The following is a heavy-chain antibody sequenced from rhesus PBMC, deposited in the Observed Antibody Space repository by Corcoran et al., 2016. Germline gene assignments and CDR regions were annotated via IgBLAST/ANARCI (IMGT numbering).Heavy chain of an antibody. CDR3: TREDPDNSGWFFDS. D-gene: IGHD6-31*01. CDR2: IRSKVERR. J-gene: IGHJ4*01. Sequence: QVQLVPSGAEAKKPGASVILYCNAYVYTFPKSFLHCVGHNPMTLLEWMGWIRSKVERRAYAKKVHVRVKITSSTAKSKGYREMRGRRSEDTAVYFCTREDPDNSGWFFDSWGQGALVTVSS. V-gene: IGHV1S9*01. CDR1: VYTFPKSF.